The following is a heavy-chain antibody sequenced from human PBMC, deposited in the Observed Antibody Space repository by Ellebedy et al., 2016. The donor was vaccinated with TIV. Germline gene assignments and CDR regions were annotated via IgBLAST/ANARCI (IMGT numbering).Heavy chain of an antibody. CDR3: ARDRSRYDFWSGYYTRNFDY. V-gene: IGHV3-30-3*01. J-gene: IGHJ4*02. CDR1: GFTFSSYA. CDR2: ISYDGSNK. D-gene: IGHD3-3*01. Sequence: GGSLRLSXAASGFTFSSYAMHWVRQAPGKGLEWVAVISYDGSNKYYADSVKGRFTISRDNSKNTLYLQMNSLRAEDTAVYYCARDRSRYDFWSGYYTRNFDYWGQGTLVTVSS.